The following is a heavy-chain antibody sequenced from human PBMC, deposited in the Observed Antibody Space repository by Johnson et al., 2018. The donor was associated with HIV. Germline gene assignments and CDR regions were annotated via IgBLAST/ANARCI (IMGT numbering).Heavy chain of an antibody. CDR3: AKGRGSYGGAFDI. D-gene: IGHD4-23*01. J-gene: IGHJ3*02. CDR1: GFTFDDYA. V-gene: IGHV3-9*01. CDR2: TSWNSGSI. Sequence: VQLVESGGGLVQPGRSLRLSCAASGFTFDDYAMHWVRQAPGKGLEWVSGTSWNSGSIDYADSVKGRFTISRDNAKNSLYLQMNCLRAEDTALYYCAKGRGSYGGAFDIWGQGTMVTVSS.